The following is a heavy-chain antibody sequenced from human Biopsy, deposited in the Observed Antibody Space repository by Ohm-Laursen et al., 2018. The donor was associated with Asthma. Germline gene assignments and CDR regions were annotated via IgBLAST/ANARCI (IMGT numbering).Heavy chain of an antibody. CDR3: ASDFPKDYVRYNFQF. Sequence: SVKVSCKISGYSLTDLSMHWVQQAPGQGLEWMGGHDHEEGGTVNARRFQGRVTMTEDTSTDTACMELSSLSSDDTAVYYCASDFPKDYVRYNFQFWGQGTLVTVSS. V-gene: IGHV1-24*01. D-gene: IGHD4-17*01. CDR2: HDHEEGGT. CDR1: GYSLTDLS. J-gene: IGHJ4*02.